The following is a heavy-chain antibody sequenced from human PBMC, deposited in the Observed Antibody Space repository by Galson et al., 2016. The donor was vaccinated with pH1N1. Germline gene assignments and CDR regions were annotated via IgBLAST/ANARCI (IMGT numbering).Heavy chain of an antibody. V-gene: IGHV4-61*02. CDR2: VSRSGDT. J-gene: IGHJ5*02. CDR1: GGSISVGTYY. D-gene: IGHD6-13*01. Sequence: TLSLTCTVFGGSISVGTYYWSWVRQPAGKALEWIGGVSRSGDTNYNPSLGSRVTVSVDTSKNQFSMRLASVAASDTAVYYCARWQQGSATFYPWGQGTLVSVSS. CDR3: ARWQQGSATFYP.